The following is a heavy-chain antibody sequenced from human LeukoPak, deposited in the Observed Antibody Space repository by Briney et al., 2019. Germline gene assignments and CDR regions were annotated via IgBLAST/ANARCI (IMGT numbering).Heavy chain of an antibody. CDR2: ISGSGGST. V-gene: IGHV3-23*01. CDR3: AKNSRSSGHYLDY. Sequence: GGSLRLSCAASGFTFSSFAMSWVRQAPGKGLEWVSTISGSGGSTSYADSVKGRFTISRDNSKNTLYLQMNSLRAADTALYYCAKNSRSSGHYLDYWGQGTLVTVSS. J-gene: IGHJ4*02. CDR1: GFTFSSFA. D-gene: IGHD3-22*01.